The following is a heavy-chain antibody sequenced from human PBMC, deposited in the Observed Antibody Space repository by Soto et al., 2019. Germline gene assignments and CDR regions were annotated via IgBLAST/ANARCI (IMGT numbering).Heavy chain of an antibody. CDR1: GFTFSSSW. Sequence: EVQLVESGGGLVQPGGSLRLSCAASGFTFSSSWMSWVRQAPGKGLEWVATIKPDGSEKYYVDSVKGQFTISRDNAKNSLYLQMNSLRVEDTAVFYCADPLDLDVWGKGATVTVSS. V-gene: IGHV3-7*01. CDR3: ADPLDLDV. CDR2: IKPDGSEK. D-gene: IGHD3-16*02. J-gene: IGHJ6*04.